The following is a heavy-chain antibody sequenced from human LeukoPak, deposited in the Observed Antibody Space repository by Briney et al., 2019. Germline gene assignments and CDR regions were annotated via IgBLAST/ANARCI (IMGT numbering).Heavy chain of an antibody. V-gene: IGHV1-18*01. D-gene: IGHD6-6*01. J-gene: IGHJ4*02. Sequence: GASVKVSCKASGYTFTSYGISWVRQVPGQGLEWMGWISVYNGNTNYAQKLQGRVTMTTDASTSTAYMELRSLRSDDTAVYYCARVSTAALDYWGQGTLVTVSS. CDR1: GYTFTSYG. CDR3: ARVSTAALDY. CDR2: ISVYNGNT.